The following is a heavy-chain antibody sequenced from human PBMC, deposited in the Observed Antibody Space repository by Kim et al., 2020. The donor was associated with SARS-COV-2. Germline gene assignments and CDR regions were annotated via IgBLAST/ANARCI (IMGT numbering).Heavy chain of an antibody. CDR3: TRDQWIYYGSGSYLNW. Sequence: SETLSLTCTVSGSSVSSGSYYWSWIRQPPGKGLEWIGCIYYSGSTNYNPSLKSRVTISVDTSKNQFSLNLRSVTAADTAVYYCTRDQWIYYGSGSYLNW. CDR2: IYYSGST. D-gene: IGHD3-10*01. CDR1: GSSVSSGSYY. V-gene: IGHV4-61*01. J-gene: IGHJ5*01.